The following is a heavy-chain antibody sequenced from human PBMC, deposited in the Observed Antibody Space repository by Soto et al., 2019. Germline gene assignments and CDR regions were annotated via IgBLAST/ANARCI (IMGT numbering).Heavy chain of an antibody. CDR3: ARGNDIVATIEFDY. CDR1: GGSISSGDYY. Sequence: NPSETLSLTCTVSGGSISSGDYYWSWIRQPPGKGLEWIGYIYYSGSTYYNPSLKSRVTISVDTSKNQFSLKLSSVTAADTAVYYCARGNDIVATIEFDYWGQGTLVTVSS. CDR2: IYYSGST. D-gene: IGHD5-12*01. V-gene: IGHV4-30-4*01. J-gene: IGHJ4*02.